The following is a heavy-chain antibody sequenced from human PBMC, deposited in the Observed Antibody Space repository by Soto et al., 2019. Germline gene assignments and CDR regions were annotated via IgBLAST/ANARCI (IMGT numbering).Heavy chain of an antibody. V-gene: IGHV3-23*01. CDR2: ISDSGGST. CDR3: AKGTYYYGSAPYYFDY. D-gene: IGHD3-10*01. Sequence: GSLRLSCVASGFGLIDFAMSWVRQAPGKGLEWVSGISDSGGSTYYADSVKGRFTISRDNSKNTLYLQMNSLGAEDTAVYYCAKGTYYYGSAPYYFDYWGQGTLVTVSS. CDR1: GFGLIDFA. J-gene: IGHJ4*02.